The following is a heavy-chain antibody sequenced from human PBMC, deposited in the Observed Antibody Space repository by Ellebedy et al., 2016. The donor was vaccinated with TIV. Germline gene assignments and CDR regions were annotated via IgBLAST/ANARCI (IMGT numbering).Heavy chain of an antibody. V-gene: IGHV3-15*01. CDR3: TTVYRYNYDSV. Sequence: GESLKISCAASGFTFSNAWMNWVRQAPGKGLEWVGRIKSKTDGGAADYAAHVKGRFTISRDDSKNTLYLQMNSLKTEDTAMYFCTTVYRYNYDSVWGQGTLVTVSS. CDR2: IKSKTDGGAA. D-gene: IGHD5-18*01. CDR1: GFTFSNAW. J-gene: IGHJ4*02.